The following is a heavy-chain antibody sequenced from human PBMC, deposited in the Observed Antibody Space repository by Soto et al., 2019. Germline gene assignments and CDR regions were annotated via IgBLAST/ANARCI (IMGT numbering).Heavy chain of an antibody. CDR3: AKLGSSTWSPHYYFDY. D-gene: IGHD6-13*01. V-gene: IGHV3-23*01. CDR1: GFIFSSYA. CDR2: ITGSGGDI. J-gene: IGHJ4*02. Sequence: PGGSLRLSCAASGFIFSSYAMGWVRQTPGKGLDWVSAITGSGGDIYFIDSVKGRFAISRDNSKNTLYLQMTSLRAEDTVLYYCAKLGSSTWSPHYYFDYWGQGSLVTVSS.